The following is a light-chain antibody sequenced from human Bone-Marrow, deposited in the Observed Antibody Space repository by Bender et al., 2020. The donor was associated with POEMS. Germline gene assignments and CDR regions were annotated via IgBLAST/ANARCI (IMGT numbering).Light chain of an antibody. CDR3: QAWDTYSVI. CDR2: QDT. V-gene: IGLV3-1*01. J-gene: IGLJ2*01. Sequence: SYEVTQPPSVSVSPGQTASITCSGDDLGDKYVAWYQQKPGQSPVLVIYQDTKRPSGIPERFSGSNSGNTATLTISGTQAIAEADYYCQAWDTYSVIFGGGTKLTVL. CDR1: DLGDKY.